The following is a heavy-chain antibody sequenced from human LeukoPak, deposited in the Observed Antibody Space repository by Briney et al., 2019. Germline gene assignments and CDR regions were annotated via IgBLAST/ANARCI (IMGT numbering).Heavy chain of an antibody. Sequence: ASVKVSCKASGYTFTGYYIHWVRQAPRQGLEWMGWINPNSGDTNYAQKFQGRVTMTRDTSINTVYMELSRLRSDDTAVFYCARDYQAGGDYWGQGTLVTVSS. CDR1: GYTFTGYY. CDR2: INPNSGDT. J-gene: IGHJ4*02. V-gene: IGHV1-2*02. CDR3: ARDYQAGGDY. D-gene: IGHD3-16*01.